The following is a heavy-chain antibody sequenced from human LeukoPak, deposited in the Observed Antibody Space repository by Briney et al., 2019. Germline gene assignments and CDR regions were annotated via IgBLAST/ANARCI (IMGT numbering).Heavy chain of an antibody. V-gene: IGHV4-30-4*07. CDR3: ARGADSSGWYFDY. CDR1: GDSLSSGGYS. Sequence: SETLSLTCEVSGDSLSSGGYSWRWIRQPPGKGLEWIGYIRYSGSTYYNPSLKSRLTMSVEASKTQFSLRLSSVTAADTAVYYCARGADSSGWYFDYWGQGTLVTVSS. D-gene: IGHD6-19*01. J-gene: IGHJ4*02. CDR2: IRYSGST.